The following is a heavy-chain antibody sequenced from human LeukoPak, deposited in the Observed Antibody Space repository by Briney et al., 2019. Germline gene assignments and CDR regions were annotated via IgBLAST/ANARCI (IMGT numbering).Heavy chain of an antibody. J-gene: IGHJ6*02. CDR3: ARHPASPIWFGELAGYYYYGMDV. CDR2: IYYSGST. CDR1: GGSISSYY. Sequence: SETLSLTCTVSGGSISSYYWSWIRQPPGKGLEWIGYIYYSGSTNYNPSLKSRVTISVDTSKNQFPLKLSSVTAADTAVYYCARHPASPIWFGELAGYYYYGMDVWGQGTTVTVSS. D-gene: IGHD3-10*01. V-gene: IGHV4-59*08.